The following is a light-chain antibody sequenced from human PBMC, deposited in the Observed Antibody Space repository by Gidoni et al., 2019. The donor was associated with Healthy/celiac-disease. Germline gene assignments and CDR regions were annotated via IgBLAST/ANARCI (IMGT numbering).Light chain of an antibody. CDR2: GNS. Sequence: QSVLTPPPSVSGAPGPRVTISCTGSSSNIGAGYDVHWYQQLPGTAPKLLIYGNSNRPSGVPDRFSGSKSGTSASLAITGLQAEDEADYYCQSYDSSLSGYVVFGGGTKLTVL. V-gene: IGLV1-40*01. CDR3: QSYDSSLSGYVV. CDR1: SSNIGAGYD. J-gene: IGLJ2*01.